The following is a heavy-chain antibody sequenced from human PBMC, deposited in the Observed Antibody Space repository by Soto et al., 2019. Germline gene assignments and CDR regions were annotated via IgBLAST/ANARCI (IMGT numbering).Heavy chain of an antibody. CDR2: IYYSGST. D-gene: IGHD6-19*01. CDR1: GGSISSSTHY. Sequence: SETLSLTCTVSGGSISSSTHYWGWIRQPPGKGLEWSGSIYYSGSTYNNPSLKSRVTMSLDRSKNQFSLKLSSVTAADTAVYYCVRQSVAGRFFVFWGQGTLVTVSS. CDR3: VRQSVAGRFFVF. J-gene: IGHJ4*02. V-gene: IGHV4-39*01.